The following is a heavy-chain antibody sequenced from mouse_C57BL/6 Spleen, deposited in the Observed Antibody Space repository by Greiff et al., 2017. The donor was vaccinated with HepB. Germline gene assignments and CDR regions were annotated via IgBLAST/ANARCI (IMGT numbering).Heavy chain of an antibody. CDR1: GFTFSDYG. CDR2: ISSGSSTI. V-gene: IGHV5-17*01. CDR3: ARADYDGTWFAY. Sequence: EVQGVESGGGLVKPGGSLKLSCAASGFTFSDYGMHWVRQAPEKGLEWVAYISSGSSTIYYADTVKGRFTISRDNAKNTLFLQMTSLRSEDTAMYYCARADYDGTWFAYWGQGTLVTVSA. D-gene: IGHD2-4*01. J-gene: IGHJ3*01.